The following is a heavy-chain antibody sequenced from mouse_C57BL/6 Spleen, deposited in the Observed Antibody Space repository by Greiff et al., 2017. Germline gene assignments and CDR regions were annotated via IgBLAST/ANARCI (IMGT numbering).Heavy chain of an antibody. D-gene: IGHD3-2*02. J-gene: IGHJ3*01. Sequence: QVQLQQSGAELVRPGASVTLSCKASGYTFTDYEMHWVKQTPVHGLEWIGAIDPETGGTAYNQKFKGKAILTADKSSSTAYMELRSLTSEDSAVYYCTRSRGSSGYWFAYWGQGTLVTVSA. V-gene: IGHV1-15*01. CDR3: TRSRGSSGYWFAY. CDR1: GYTFTDYE. CDR2: IDPETGGT.